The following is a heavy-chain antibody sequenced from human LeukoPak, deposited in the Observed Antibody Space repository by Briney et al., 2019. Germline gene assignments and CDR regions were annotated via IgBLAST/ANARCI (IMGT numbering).Heavy chain of an antibody. CDR1: GFSLSASGAG. V-gene: IGHV2-5*01. J-gene: IGHJ4*02. Sequence: SGPTLVNPTQTLTLTCTFSGFSLSASGAGVGWIRQPPGKALEWLALIYWNDEKRYRPSPKSRLTITRDTSKNQVVLTMTNMDPVDTATYYCAHRSLVTACFEHWGQGTLVTVSS. D-gene: IGHD2-21*02. CDR3: AHRSLVTACFEH. CDR2: IYWNDEK.